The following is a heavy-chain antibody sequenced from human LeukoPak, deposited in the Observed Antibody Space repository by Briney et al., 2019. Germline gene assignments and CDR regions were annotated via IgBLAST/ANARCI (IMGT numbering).Heavy chain of an antibody. Sequence: SETLSLTCGVSGGTISSGGYSWSWIRQPPEKGLEWIGYIYHTRCTYSSPSLSSRVTISLDRSNNQYFLNMTSVTAADTAVYYCARKGGTIFGINYGMDVWGQGTTVIVSS. CDR2: IYHTRCT. J-gene: IGHJ6*02. CDR3: ARKGGTIFGINYGMDV. D-gene: IGHD3-3*01. CDR1: GGTISSGGYS. V-gene: IGHV4-30-2*01.